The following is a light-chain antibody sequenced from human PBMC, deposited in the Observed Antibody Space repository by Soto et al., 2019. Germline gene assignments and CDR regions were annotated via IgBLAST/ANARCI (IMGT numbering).Light chain of an antibody. CDR1: QGISSA. CDR2: DAS. CDR3: QQFGA. J-gene: IGKJ1*01. V-gene: IGKV1-13*02. Sequence: AIQLTQSPSSLSASVGDRVTITCRASQGISSALAWYQQKPGKAPKLLIYDASSLESGVPSRFSCSGSGTDFTLPISSLQPEDFATYYCQQFGAFGQGTKVEIK.